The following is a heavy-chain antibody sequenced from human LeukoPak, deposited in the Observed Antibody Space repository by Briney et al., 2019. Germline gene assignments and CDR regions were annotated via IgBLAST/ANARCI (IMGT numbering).Heavy chain of an antibody. J-gene: IGHJ3*01. D-gene: IGHD2-2*02. CDR2: IYYSGST. Sequence: SQTLSLTCTVSGGSISSGDYYWSWIRQPPGKGLEWIGYIYYSGSTYYNPSLKSRVTISVDTSKNQFSLKLSSVTAADTAVYYCASDDIGYCSSTSCYRNWGQGTMVTVSS. CDR1: GGSISSGDYY. V-gene: IGHV4-30-4*01. CDR3: ASDDIGYCSSTSCYRN.